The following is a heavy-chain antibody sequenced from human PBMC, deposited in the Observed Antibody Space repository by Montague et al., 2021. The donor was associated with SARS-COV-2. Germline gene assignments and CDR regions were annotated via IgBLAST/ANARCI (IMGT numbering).Heavy chain of an antibody. D-gene: IGHD2-21*02. CDR3: ARGVTNDD. CDR1: GYIFSDYY. Sequence: SVKISCKASGYIFSDYYVHWLRQAPGQGLEWMGWINPHSGGTNYAQKFQGRVTLTRDTSITTAYTDLSGLTSDDTAVYYCARGVTNDDWGQGTQVTVSS. J-gene: IGHJ4*02. CDR2: INPHSGGT. V-gene: IGHV1-2*02.